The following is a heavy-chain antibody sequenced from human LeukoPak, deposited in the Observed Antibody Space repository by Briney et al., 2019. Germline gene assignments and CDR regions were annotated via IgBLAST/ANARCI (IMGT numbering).Heavy chain of an antibody. CDR3: AKARQWLGHFDY. V-gene: IGHV4-34*01. J-gene: IGHJ4*02. D-gene: IGHD6-19*01. CDR1: GGSFSGYY. Sequence: SETLSLTCAVYGGSFSGYYWSWIRQPPGKGLEWIGEINHSGSTNYNPSLKSRVTISVDTSKNQFSLKLSSVTAADTAVYYCAKARQWLGHFDYWGQGTLVTVSS. CDR2: INHSGST.